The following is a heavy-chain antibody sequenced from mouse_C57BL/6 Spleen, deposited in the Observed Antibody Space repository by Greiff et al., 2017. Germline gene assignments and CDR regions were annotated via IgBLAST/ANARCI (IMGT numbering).Heavy chain of an antibody. CDR2: IYPRSGNT. CDR1: GYTFTSYG. D-gene: IGHD2-3*01. Sequence: LQQSGAELARPGASVKLSCKASGYTFTSYGISWVKQRTGQGLEWIGEIYPRSGNTYYNEQFKGKATLTADKSSSPAYMELRSLTSEDSAVYFCARSDGYLDYWGQGTTLTVSS. J-gene: IGHJ2*01. CDR3: ARSDGYLDY. V-gene: IGHV1-81*01.